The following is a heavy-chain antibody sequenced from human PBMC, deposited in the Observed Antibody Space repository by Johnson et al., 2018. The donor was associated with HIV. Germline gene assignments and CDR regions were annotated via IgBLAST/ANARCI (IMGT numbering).Heavy chain of an antibody. Sequence: QVQLVESGGGVVQPGRSLRLSCAASGFTFSSYAMHWVRQAPGKGLEWVAVISYDGSNKYYADSVKGRLTISRDNSKNTLYLQMNSLRAEDTAVYYCAREYYYDSSGYNAFDIWGQGTMVTVSS. D-gene: IGHD3-22*01. CDR1: GFTFSSYA. J-gene: IGHJ3*02. V-gene: IGHV3-30*04. CDR3: AREYYYDSSGYNAFDI. CDR2: ISYDGSNK.